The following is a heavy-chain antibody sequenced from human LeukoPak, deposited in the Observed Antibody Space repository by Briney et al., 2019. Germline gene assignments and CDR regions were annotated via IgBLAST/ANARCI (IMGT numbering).Heavy chain of an antibody. Sequence: SVKVSCKASGYTFTGYYMHWVRQAPGQGLEWMGGIIPIFGTANYAQKFQGRVTITADKSTSTAYMELSSLRSEDTAVYYCARAWASGYDYRSGYMDVWGKGTTVTVSS. CDR2: IIPIFGTA. J-gene: IGHJ6*03. D-gene: IGHD5-12*01. V-gene: IGHV1-69*06. CDR1: GYTFTGYY. CDR3: ARAWASGYDYRSGYMDV.